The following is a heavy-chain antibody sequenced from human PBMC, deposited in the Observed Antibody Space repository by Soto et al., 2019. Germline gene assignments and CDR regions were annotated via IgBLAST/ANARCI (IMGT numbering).Heavy chain of an antibody. D-gene: IGHD3-3*02. CDR2: LSDSVGTT. V-gene: IGHV3-23*01. CDR1: GFSFGTYT. CDR3: AKHLIGGRLQSPFDL. Sequence: VGSLRLSGAVSGFSFGTYTVNWVRQAPGTGLEWVSGLSDSVGTTHYAYSVKGRFTISRDKSKNTLYLQMNNLRAEDTAVYYCAKHLIGGRLQSPFDLWGQGTQVTVSS. J-gene: IGHJ4*02.